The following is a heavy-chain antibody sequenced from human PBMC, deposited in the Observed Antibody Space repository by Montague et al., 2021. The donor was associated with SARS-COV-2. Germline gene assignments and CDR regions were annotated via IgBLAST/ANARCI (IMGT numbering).Heavy chain of an antibody. CDR1: GGSFSGYY. CDR3: ARGRSYSSWYGVNWFDP. CDR2: INHSGST. Sequence: SETLSLTCAVYGGSFSGYYWSWIRQPPGKGLEWIGEINHSGSTTYNPSLKSRVTISVDTSKNQFSLKLSSVTAADTAVYYCARGRSYSSWYGVNWFDPWGQGTLVTVSS. J-gene: IGHJ5*02. V-gene: IGHV4-34*01. D-gene: IGHD6-13*01.